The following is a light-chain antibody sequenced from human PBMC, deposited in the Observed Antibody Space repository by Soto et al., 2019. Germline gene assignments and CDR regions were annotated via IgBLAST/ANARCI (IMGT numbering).Light chain of an antibody. CDR3: HQRQSWPRT. V-gene: IGKV3-11*01. Sequence: EIVLTQSPATLSSFPGDGVTLSCRASQYINTRLAWYQHRPGQAPRLLIYQTSIRAAGIPARFSASGSGTDFTLTISDVQPEDFALYYCHQRQSWPRTFGQGTKVDI. CDR2: QTS. J-gene: IGKJ1*01. CDR1: QYINTR.